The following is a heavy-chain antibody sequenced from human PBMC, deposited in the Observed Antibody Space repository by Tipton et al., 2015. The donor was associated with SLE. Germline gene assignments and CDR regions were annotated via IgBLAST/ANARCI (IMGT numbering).Heavy chain of an antibody. CDR3: ARDNPNWRGYCSATSCGGIDY. CDR1: GFTFDDYA. CDR2: ISYDGSNK. Sequence: SLRLSCAASGFTFDDYAMHWVRQAPGKGLEWVAVISYDGSNKYYADSVKGRFTISRDNSKDTLYLQMNSLRAEDTAVYYCARDNPNWRGYCSATSCGGIDYWGQGTLVTVSS. D-gene: IGHD2-2*01. J-gene: IGHJ4*02. V-gene: IGHV3-30*04.